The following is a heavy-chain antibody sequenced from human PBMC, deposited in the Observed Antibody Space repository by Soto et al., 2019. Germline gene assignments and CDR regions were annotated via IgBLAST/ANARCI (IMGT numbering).Heavy chain of an antibody. CDR2: ISYSGSS. CDR3: ARDRDAATDTPRLDY. Sequence: QVQLQESGPGLVKPSQTLSLTCTVSGASISSGGYYWSWIRQHPGKGLEWIGYISYSGSSYYNPSLKSRVIISVDTSKNQFSLKLSSVTAADTAMYYCARDRDAATDTPRLDYWGQGALVTVSS. V-gene: IGHV4-31*03. J-gene: IGHJ4*02. CDR1: GASISSGGYY. D-gene: IGHD6-13*01.